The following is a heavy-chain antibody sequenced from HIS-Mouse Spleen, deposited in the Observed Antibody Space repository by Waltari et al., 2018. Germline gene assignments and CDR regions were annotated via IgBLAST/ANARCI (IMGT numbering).Heavy chain of an antibody. CDR3: AREIPYSSSWYDWYFDL. V-gene: IGHV4-39*07. D-gene: IGHD6-13*01. J-gene: IGHJ2*01. Sequence: QLQLQESGPGLVKPSETLSLTCTVSGGSISSSSYYWGWIRQPPGKGLDGIGSIYYSGGTYDNPSLKSRVTISVDTSKNQFSLKLGSVTAADTAVYYCAREIPYSSSWYDWYFDLWGRGTLVTVSS. CDR2: IYYSGGT. CDR1: GGSISSSSYY.